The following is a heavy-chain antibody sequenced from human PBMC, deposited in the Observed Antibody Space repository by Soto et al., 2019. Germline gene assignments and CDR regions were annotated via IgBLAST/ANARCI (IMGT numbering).Heavy chain of an antibody. D-gene: IGHD2-21*01. V-gene: IGHV4-59*01. Sequence: QVQLQESGPGLVKPSETLSLTCTVSGGSISSYYWSWIRQPPGKGLEWIGYIYYSGSTNYNPSLKRRFTISVDASNNQFSLKLSSVTAADTAVYYCARRWGGTFDYWGQGTLVTVSS. CDR2: IYYSGST. J-gene: IGHJ4*02. CDR3: ARRWGGTFDY. CDR1: GGSISSYY.